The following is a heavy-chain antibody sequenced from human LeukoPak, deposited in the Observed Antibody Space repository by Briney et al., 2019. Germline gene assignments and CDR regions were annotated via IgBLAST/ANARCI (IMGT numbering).Heavy chain of an antibody. CDR2: VTDSGGST. D-gene: IGHD6-13*01. CDR3: ATTRRDTAVAGYLRYFDC. Sequence: GGSLRLSCAASGFTFSTYGMSWVRQPPGKGPEWVSLVTDSGGSTFYADSVKGRFTISRDNFKSTLYLQMNSLRAEDTAIYYCATTRRDTAVAGYLRYFDCWGQGTLVTVSS. CDR1: GFTFSTYG. J-gene: IGHJ4*02. V-gene: IGHV3-23*01.